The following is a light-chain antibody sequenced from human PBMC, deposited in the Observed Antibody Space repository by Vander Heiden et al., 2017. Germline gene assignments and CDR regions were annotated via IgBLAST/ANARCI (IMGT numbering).Light chain of an antibody. J-gene: IGKJ2*01. Sequence: DIQTTQSPSSLSASGGARVTITRRARQSIRSYLHWYQQKSGKAPRLLIFAASSLHSGVPSRCSGSGSGTDFTLTITSLQPEDFATYYCQRSYSTPRTFGQGTKLEIK. CDR3: QRSYSTPRT. CDR1: QSIRSY. V-gene: IGKV1-39*01. CDR2: AAS.